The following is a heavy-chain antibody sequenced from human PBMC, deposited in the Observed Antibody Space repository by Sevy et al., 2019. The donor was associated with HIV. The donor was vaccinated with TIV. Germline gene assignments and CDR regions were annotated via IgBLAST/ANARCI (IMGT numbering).Heavy chain of an antibody. D-gene: IGHD3-22*01. CDR3: SRDRITYYYDSSGYYTSGYGMDV. Sequence: GGSLRLSCAASGFNVSSNYMNWIRQAPGKGLEWVSVIYSGANTYYADSVKGGFTISRDTSKNTLYLQMNSLRDEDTAVYYCSRDRITYYYDSSGYYTSGYGMDVWGQGTTVTVSS. CDR2: IYSGANT. CDR1: GFNVSSNY. V-gene: IGHV3-53*01. J-gene: IGHJ6*02.